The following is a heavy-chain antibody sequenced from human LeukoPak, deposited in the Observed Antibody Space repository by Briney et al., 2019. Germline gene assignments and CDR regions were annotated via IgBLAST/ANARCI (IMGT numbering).Heavy chain of an antibody. D-gene: IGHD6-13*01. V-gene: IGHV3-15*01. CDR1: GFTFSNAW. CDR2: LKSKTDGGTT. Sequence: RPGGSLRLSCAASGFTFSNAWMSWVRQAPGKGLEWVGRLKSKTDGGTTDYAAPVKGRFTISRDDSKNTLYLQRNSLKTEDTAVYYCTTSIAAAGYRFDYWGQGTLVTVSS. CDR3: TTSIAAAGYRFDY. J-gene: IGHJ4*02.